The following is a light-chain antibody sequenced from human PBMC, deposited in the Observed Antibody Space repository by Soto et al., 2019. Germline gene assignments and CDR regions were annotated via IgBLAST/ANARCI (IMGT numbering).Light chain of an antibody. Sequence: EIVMTQSPATRSVSAGERATLSCRASQSVSSRLAWCQQKPGEAPKLLIYGASTRATGIPARFIGSCSGADFTLTSHLKQHDDFAVYYCQRYSSSGTFGQGTKVDIK. CDR3: QRYSSSGT. CDR1: QSVSSR. J-gene: IGKJ1*01. CDR2: GAS. V-gene: IGKV3-15*01.